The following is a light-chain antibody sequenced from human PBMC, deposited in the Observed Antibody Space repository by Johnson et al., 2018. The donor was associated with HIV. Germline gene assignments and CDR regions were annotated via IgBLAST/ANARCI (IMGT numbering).Light chain of an antibody. CDR2: ENN. CDR3: GTWDSSLSAEV. J-gene: IGLJ1*01. V-gene: IGLV1-51*02. Sequence: QSVLTQPPSVSAAPGQKVTISCSGSGSNIGNNYVSWYQQLPGSAPKLLIYENNKRPSGIPGRFSGSKSGTSATLGITGLQTGDEADYYCGTWDSSLSAEVFGPGTKVTVL. CDR1: GSNIGNNY.